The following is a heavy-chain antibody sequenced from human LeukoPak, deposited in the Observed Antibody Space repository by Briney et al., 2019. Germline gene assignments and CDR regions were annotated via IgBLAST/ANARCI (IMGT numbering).Heavy chain of an antibody. Sequence: GESLKISCKGSGYSFTSHWIGWVRQMPGKGLEWMGIIYPGDSDTRYSPSFQGQVTISADKSISTAYLQWSSLKASDTAMYYCARGNIDYYDSSGYGFWGQGTLVTVSS. CDR3: ARGNIDYYDSSGYGF. D-gene: IGHD3-22*01. V-gene: IGHV5-51*01. CDR1: GYSFTSHW. J-gene: IGHJ4*02. CDR2: IYPGDSDT.